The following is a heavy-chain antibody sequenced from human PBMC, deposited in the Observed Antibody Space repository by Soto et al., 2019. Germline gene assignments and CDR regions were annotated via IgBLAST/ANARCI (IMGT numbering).Heavy chain of an antibody. CDR1: GYTFTGYY. J-gene: IGHJ6*02. CDR3: ARALSGLLYQPYYYYYYGMDV. CDR2: INPNSGGT. Sequence: GASVKVSCKASGYTFTGYYMHWVRQAPGQGLEWMGWINPNSGGTNYAQKFQGRVTMTRDTSISTAYMELSRLRSDDTAVYYCARALSGLLYQPYYYYYYGMDVWGQGATVTVSS. D-gene: IGHD2-2*02. V-gene: IGHV1-2*02.